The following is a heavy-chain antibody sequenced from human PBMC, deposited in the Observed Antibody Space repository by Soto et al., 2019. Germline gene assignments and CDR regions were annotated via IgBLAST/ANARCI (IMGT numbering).Heavy chain of an antibody. CDR3: ARDGGDTAFDY. J-gene: IGHJ4*02. Sequence: QVQLVESGGGVVQPGRSLRLSCAASGFTFSSYGMHWVRQAPGKGLEWVAVIWYDGSNKYYADSVKGRFTISRDNSKNTLYLQMNSLRAEDTAVYYCARDGGDTAFDYWGQGTLVTVSS. D-gene: IGHD5-18*01. CDR2: IWYDGSNK. CDR1: GFTFSSYG. V-gene: IGHV3-33*01.